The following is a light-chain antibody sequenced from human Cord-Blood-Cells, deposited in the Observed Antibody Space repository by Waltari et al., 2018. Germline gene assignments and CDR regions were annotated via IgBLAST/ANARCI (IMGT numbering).Light chain of an antibody. CDR2: GNS. V-gene: IGLV1-40*01. CDR1: SSNLGAGYD. J-gene: IGLJ1*01. Sequence: QSVLTQPPSVSGAPGQRVTISCTGSSSNLGAGYDVHRYQQLPGTAPKLLIYGNSNRPSGVPDRFSGSKSGTSASLAITGLQAEDEADYYCQSYDSSLSVYVFGTGTKVTVL. CDR3: QSYDSSLSVYV.